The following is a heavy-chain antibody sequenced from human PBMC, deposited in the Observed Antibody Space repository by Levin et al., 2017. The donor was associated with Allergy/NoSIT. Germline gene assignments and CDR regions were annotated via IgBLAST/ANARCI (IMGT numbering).Heavy chain of an antibody. CDR2: ISGGGGGT. CDR1: IFTFTNYA. CDR3: AKEARSGYPYYLDY. J-gene: IGHJ4*02. Sequence: GGSLRLSCAASIFTFTNYAMNWVRQAPGKGLEWVSGISGGGGGTFYADSVKGRFTISRDNSKNTLYLQMNSLRAEDTAVYYCAKEARSGYPYYLDYWGQGTLVIVSS. D-gene: IGHD3-22*01. V-gene: IGHV3-23*01.